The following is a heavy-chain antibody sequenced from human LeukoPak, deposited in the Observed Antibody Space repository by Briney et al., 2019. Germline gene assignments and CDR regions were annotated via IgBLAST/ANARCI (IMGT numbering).Heavy chain of an antibody. CDR1: GFTFSNYA. Sequence: GGSLRLSCAASGFTFSNYAMSWVRQAPGKGLEWVSTISGGGDSTNSADSVKGRFTIARDNSKNTLYLQVNSLRAEDTAVYYCARDDFWSGYSNWFDPWGQGTLVTVSS. V-gene: IGHV3-23*01. J-gene: IGHJ5*02. CDR2: ISGGGDST. CDR3: ARDDFWSGYSNWFDP. D-gene: IGHD3-3*01.